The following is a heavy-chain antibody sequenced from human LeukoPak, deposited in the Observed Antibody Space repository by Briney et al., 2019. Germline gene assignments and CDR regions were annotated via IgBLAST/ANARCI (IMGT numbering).Heavy chain of an antibody. CDR3: ARRGVVIRVILVGFHKEAYYFDS. CDR1: GITLSNYG. J-gene: IGHJ4*02. V-gene: IGHV3-23*01. Sequence: GGSLRLSCAVSGITLSNYGMSCLRQAPGKGLEGVAGNSGSGGGTNYAGSVKGRFTISRDNRKNTLYLQMNSLRVEDTAVYFCARRGVVIRVILVGFHKEAYYFDSWGQGALVTVSS. CDR2: NSGSGGGT. D-gene: IGHD3-22*01.